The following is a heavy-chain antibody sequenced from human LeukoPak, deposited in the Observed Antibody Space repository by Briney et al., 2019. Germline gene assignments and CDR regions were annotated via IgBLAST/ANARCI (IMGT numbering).Heavy chain of an antibody. Sequence: SETLSLTCTVSGGSISNGSYYWSWIRQPAGKGLEWIGRIYTSGSTNYNPSLKSRVTISVDTSKNQFSLKLSSVTAADTAVYYCARDHDYVWGTPFDYWGQGTLVTVSS. J-gene: IGHJ4*02. CDR2: IYTSGST. D-gene: IGHD3-16*01. CDR1: GGSISNGSYY. CDR3: ARDHDYVWGTPFDY. V-gene: IGHV4-61*02.